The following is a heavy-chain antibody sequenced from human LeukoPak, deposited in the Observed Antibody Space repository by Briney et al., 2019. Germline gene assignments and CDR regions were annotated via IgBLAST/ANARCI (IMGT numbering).Heavy chain of an antibody. Sequence: PGGSLRLSCAASGFTFSSYGMHWVRQAPGKGLEWVAVIWYDGSNKYYADSVKGRFTISRDNSKNTLYLQMNSLRAEGTAVYYCARGGIAAAGTGDYWGQGTLVTVSS. V-gene: IGHV3-33*01. D-gene: IGHD6-13*01. CDR2: IWYDGSNK. J-gene: IGHJ4*02. CDR1: GFTFSSYG. CDR3: ARGGIAAAGTGDY.